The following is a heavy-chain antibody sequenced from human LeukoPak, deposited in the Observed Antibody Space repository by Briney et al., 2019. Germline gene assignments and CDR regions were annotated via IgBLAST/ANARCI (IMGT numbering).Heavy chain of an antibody. CDR2: FGTRSTSI. D-gene: IGHD3-22*01. Sequence: GGSLRLSCVASGFIFSSYWMSWIRQAPGKGLEWVSSFGTRSTSIYHAGSVKGRFAISRDNAKNSLYLQMNSLRAEDTALYYCAREVSEGFDFWGQGTLVTVSS. J-gene: IGHJ4*02. CDR1: GFIFSSYW. V-gene: IGHV3-21*01. CDR3: AREVSEGFDF.